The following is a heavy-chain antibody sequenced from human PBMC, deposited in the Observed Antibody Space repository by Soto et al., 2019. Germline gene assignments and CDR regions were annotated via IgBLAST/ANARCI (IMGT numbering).Heavy chain of an antibody. J-gene: IGHJ3*02. V-gene: IGHV3-9*01. CDR1: GFTFDDYA. Sequence: EVQLVESGGGLVQPGRSLRLSCAASGFTFDDYAMHWVRQAPGKGLEWVSGISWNSGSIGYADSVKGRFTISRDNAKNSLYLQMNSLRAEDTALYYCAKGASTVTTKAFDIWGQGTMFTVSS. CDR2: ISWNSGSI. D-gene: IGHD4-17*01. CDR3: AKGASTVTTKAFDI.